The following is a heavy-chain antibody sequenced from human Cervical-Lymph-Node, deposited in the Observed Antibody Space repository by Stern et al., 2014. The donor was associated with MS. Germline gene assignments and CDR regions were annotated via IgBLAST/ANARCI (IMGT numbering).Heavy chain of an antibody. Sequence: EVQLVESGGGLVKPGGSLRLSCAASGFSFSSYSMNWVRQAPGKGLEWISLISSSSSYIKYADSVKGRFTLSRDNAKDSLYQQMNSLRAEDTAVYYCARVENHYESSVSYATYFDSWGQGTLVTVSS. CDR3: ARVENHYESSVSYATYFDS. J-gene: IGHJ4*02. D-gene: IGHD3-22*01. CDR1: GFSFSSYS. CDR2: ISSSSSYI. V-gene: IGHV3-21*01.